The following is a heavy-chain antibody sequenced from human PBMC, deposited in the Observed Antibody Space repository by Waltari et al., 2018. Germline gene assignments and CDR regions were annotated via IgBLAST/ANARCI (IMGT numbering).Heavy chain of an antibody. CDR2: IISGGDRK. Sequence: EVQLVESGGGLVQPGGSLRLSCAASGFTFDSYGIHWARQAPGKGLEWVSAIISGGDRKWYRDSVKGRFTISRENAKNTLYLQMDSLRVEDTAVYYCARDGSITAAGLDYWGQGVPVTVSS. D-gene: IGHD6-25*01. CDR3: ARDGSITAAGLDY. J-gene: IGHJ4*02. CDR1: GFTFDSYG. V-gene: IGHV3-64*07.